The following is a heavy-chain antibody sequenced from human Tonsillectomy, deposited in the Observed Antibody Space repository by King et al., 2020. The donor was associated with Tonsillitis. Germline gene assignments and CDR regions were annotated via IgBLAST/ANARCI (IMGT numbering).Heavy chain of an antibody. V-gene: IGHV3-9*01. D-gene: IGHD3-3*01. J-gene: IGHJ4*02. CDR3: AKDIGGVDQFLSGTYY. CDR2: ISWNSGSI. Sequence: VQLVESGGGLVQPGRSLRLSCAASGFTFDDYAMHWVRQAPGKGLEWVSGISWNSGSIGYADSVKGRFTISRDNAKNSLYLQMNSLRAEDTALYYCAKDIGGVDQFLSGTYYRGPGTLVTGPS. CDR1: GFTFDDYA.